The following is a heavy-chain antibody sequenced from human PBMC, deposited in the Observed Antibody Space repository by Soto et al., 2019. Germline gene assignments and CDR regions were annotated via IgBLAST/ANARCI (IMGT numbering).Heavy chain of an antibody. V-gene: IGHV4-59*01. CDR1: GGSISSYY. CDR2: IYYSGST. J-gene: IGHJ4*02. CDR3: TRGHNFGYSTFDY. D-gene: IGHD5-18*01. Sequence: QVQLQESGPGLVKPSETLSLTCTVSGGSISSYYWSWIRQSPGKGLEWIGYIYYSGSTNYNPSLKSRVTISVDMSKNQFPLKLSSVTAADTAVYYCTRGHNFGYSTFDYWGQGTLVTVSS.